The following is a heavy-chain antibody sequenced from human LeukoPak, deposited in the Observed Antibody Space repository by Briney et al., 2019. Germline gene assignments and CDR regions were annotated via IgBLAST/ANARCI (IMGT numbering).Heavy chain of an antibody. D-gene: IGHD6-13*01. CDR3: ARQAFFGSSSLLVNWFDP. Sequence: SETLSLTCTVSGGSISSYYWSWIRQPAGKGLEWIGRIYTSGSTNYNPSLKSRVTMSVDTSKNQFSLKLSSVTAADTAVYYCARQAFFGSSSLLVNWFDPWGQGTLVTVSS. CDR1: GGSISSYY. J-gene: IGHJ5*02. CDR2: IYTSGST. V-gene: IGHV4-4*07.